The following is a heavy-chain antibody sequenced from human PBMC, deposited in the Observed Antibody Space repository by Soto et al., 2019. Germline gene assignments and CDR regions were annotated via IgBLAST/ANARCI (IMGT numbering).Heavy chain of an antibody. CDR3: AKTQYYYDSSGYGPDY. J-gene: IGHJ4*02. CDR2: ISYDGSNK. Sequence: VAVISYDGSNKYYADSVKGRFTISRDNSKNTLYLQMNSLRAEDTAVYYCAKTQYYYDSSGYGPDYWGQGTLVTVSS. V-gene: IGHV3-30*18. D-gene: IGHD3-22*01.